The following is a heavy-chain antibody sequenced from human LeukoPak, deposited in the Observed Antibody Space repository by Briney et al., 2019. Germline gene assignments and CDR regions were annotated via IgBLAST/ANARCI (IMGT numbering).Heavy chain of an antibody. V-gene: IGHV4-30-4*01. CDR1: GGSISSGGYY. Sequence: SQTLSLTCTVSGGSISSGGYYWSWIRQHPGKGLGWIGYIYYTGSTNYNPSLKSRVTMFEDKSKNQFSLRLYSVTVADTAVYYCARHFAYSSSSYFDYWGQGSLVTVSS. CDR3: ARHFAYSSSSYFDY. J-gene: IGHJ4*02. CDR2: IYYTGST. D-gene: IGHD6-6*01.